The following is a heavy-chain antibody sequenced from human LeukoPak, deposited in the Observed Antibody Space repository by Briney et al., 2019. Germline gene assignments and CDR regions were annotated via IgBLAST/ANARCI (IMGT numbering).Heavy chain of an antibody. Sequence: PGGPLRLSCAASGFTFSSYWMSWVRQAPGKGLEWVANIKQDGSEKYYVDSVKGRFTISRDNAKNSLYLQMNSLRAEDTAVYYCARDVPSSSWFYYYYYYMDVWGKGTTVTVSS. D-gene: IGHD6-13*01. CDR1: GFTFSSYW. J-gene: IGHJ6*03. CDR2: IKQDGSEK. CDR3: ARDVPSSSWFYYYYYYMDV. V-gene: IGHV3-7*01.